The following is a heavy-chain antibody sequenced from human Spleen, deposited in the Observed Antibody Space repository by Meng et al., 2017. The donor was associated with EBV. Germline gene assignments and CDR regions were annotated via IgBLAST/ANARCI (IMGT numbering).Heavy chain of an antibody. CDR2: VRATVTGT. CDR1: RFPLLQFC. J-gene: IGHJ4*02. Sequence: EWHLLECEGCLSPLGGLIRLSFAPCRFPLLQFCIAWAGQASGWVLEWLSVVRATVTGTNYAPSARGRFAISGDYPPNTVYLQINSLRAEETAVSYCANHHSSSPRFFGSWGQGTLVTVSS. V-gene: IGHV3-23*01. CDR3: ANHHSSSPRFFGS. D-gene: IGHD6-13*01.